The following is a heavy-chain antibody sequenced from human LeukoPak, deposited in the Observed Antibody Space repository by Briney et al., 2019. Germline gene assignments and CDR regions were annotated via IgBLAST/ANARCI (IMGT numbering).Heavy chain of an antibody. CDR1: GFTFDDYG. J-gene: IGHJ4*01. CDR3: AKVRGGYSGYDPPPVFDY. CDR2: ISWNSGNI. V-gene: IGHV3-9*01. D-gene: IGHD5-12*01. Sequence: GGSLRLSCAASGFTFDDYGMHWVRQAPGKGLEWVSGISWNSGNIDYADSVKGRFTISRDNAKNSLYLQMNSLRAEDTAFYYCAKVRGGYSGYDPPPVFDYWXXGTLVTVSS.